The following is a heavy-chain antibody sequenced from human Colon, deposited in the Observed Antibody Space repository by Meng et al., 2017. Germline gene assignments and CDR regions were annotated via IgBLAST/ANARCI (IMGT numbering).Heavy chain of an antibody. V-gene: IGHV3-7*01. J-gene: IGHJ4*02. CDR3: ARDYGRAGDY. CDR1: GFTFSDYS. D-gene: IGHD3-10*01. Sequence: GGSLRLSCAVSGFTFSDYSMSWVRQPPGKGLEWVAYINQEGDKIYYVDSVKGRFTVSRDNAKNSLYLEMNTLRAEDTALYYCARDYGRAGDYWGQGTLVTVSS. CDR2: INQEGDKI.